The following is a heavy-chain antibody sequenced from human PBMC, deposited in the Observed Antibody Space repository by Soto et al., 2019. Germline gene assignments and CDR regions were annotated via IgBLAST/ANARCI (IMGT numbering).Heavy chain of an antibody. CDR3: ARGDIDY. CDR2: VHPDGGHT. Sequence: ASVKVSCKASGYSFTDYYVQWVRQAPGQGLEWMGVVHPDGGHTTYAQRFQDRVTMTRDTFTSTIYMELSSLRSEDTAVYYCARGDIDYWGQGTLVTVSS. CDR1: GYSFTDYY. J-gene: IGHJ4*02. V-gene: IGHV1-46*01.